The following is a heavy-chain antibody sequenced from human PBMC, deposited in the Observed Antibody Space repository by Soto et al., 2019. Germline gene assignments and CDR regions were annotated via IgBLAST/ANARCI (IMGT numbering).Heavy chain of an antibody. D-gene: IGHD4-17*01. CDR2: IYYSGST. Sequence: QLQLQESGPGLVKLSETLSLTCTVSGGSISSSSYYWGWIRQPPGKGLEWIGSIYYSGSTYYNPSLKSRVTISVDTSKNQFSLKLSSVTAAGTAVYYCARSMTTVVTLDYWGQGTLVTVSS. CDR1: GGSISSSSYY. J-gene: IGHJ4*02. CDR3: ARSMTTVVTLDY. V-gene: IGHV4-39*01.